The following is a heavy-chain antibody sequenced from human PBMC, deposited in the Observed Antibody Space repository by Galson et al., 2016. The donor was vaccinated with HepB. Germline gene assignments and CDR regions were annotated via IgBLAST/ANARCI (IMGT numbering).Heavy chain of an antibody. CDR2: TYFRSRWYK. CDR3: ARGTGSGTAFDY. CDR1: GDSVSRNSAA. Sequence: CAISGDSVSRNSAAWFWIRQSPSRGLEWLGRTYFRSRWYKDYAVSVKSRMTITPDTSKNQFSLQLNSVTPEDTAVYYCARGTGSGTAFDYWGQGILVTVSS. J-gene: IGHJ4*02. V-gene: IGHV6-1*01. D-gene: IGHD5-12*01.